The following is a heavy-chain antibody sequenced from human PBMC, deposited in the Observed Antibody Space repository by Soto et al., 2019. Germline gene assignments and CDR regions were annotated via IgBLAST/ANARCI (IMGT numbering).Heavy chain of an antibody. Sequence: SETLPLTCTVSGGSISSYYWSWIRQPPGKGLEWIGYIYYSGSTNYNPSLKSRVTISVDTSKNQFSLKLSSVTAADTAVYYCARDIRTGSSHYYYYGMDVWGQGTTVTVSS. V-gene: IGHV4-59*01. CDR3: ARDIRTGSSHYYYYGMDV. J-gene: IGHJ6*02. D-gene: IGHD3-9*01. CDR1: GGSISSYY. CDR2: IYYSGST.